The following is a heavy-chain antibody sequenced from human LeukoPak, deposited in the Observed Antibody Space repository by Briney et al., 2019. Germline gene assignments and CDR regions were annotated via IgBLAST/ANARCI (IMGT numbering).Heavy chain of an antibody. CDR2: ISSSSNYI. V-gene: IGHV3-21*01. CDR1: GFTFSDYT. Sequence: GGSLRLSCAASGFTFSDYTMNWVRQAPGKGLEWVSSISSSSNYIYYADSVKGRFTISRDNAKNSLYLQMNSLRAEDTAVYYCARDGTEPRDAFDIWGQGTMVTVSS. J-gene: IGHJ3*02. CDR3: ARDGTEPRDAFDI.